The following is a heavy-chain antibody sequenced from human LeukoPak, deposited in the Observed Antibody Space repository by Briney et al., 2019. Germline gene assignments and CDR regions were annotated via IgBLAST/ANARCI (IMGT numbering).Heavy chain of an antibody. V-gene: IGHV1-2*02. D-gene: IGHD3-22*01. J-gene: IGHJ4*02. CDR3: ARMAGDSSGYNPIDY. Sequence: ASVKVSCKASGYTFTGYYMHWVRQAPGQGLEWMGWINPNSGGTNYAQKFQGRVTMNRDTSISTAYMELSRLRFDDTAVYYCARMAGDSSGYNPIDYWGQGTLVTVSS. CDR1: GYTFTGYY. CDR2: INPNSGGT.